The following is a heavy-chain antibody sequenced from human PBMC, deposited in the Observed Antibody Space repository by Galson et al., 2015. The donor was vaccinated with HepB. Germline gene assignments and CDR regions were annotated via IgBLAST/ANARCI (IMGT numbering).Heavy chain of an antibody. CDR3: AKDKQWLSYYYYGIDV. CDR2: ISSSSSYI. V-gene: IGHV3-21*01. CDR1: GFTFSTYS. D-gene: IGHD6-19*01. J-gene: IGHJ6*02. Sequence: SLRLSCAASGFTFSTYSMDWVRQAPGKGLEWVSSISSSSSYIYYADSVKGRFTISRDNSKNTLYLQMNSLRAEDTAVYYCAKDKQWLSYYYYGIDVWGQGTTVTVSS.